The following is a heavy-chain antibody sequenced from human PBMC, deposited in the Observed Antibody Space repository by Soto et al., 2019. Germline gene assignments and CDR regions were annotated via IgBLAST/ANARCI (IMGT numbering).Heavy chain of an antibody. J-gene: IGHJ4*02. CDR1: GGTFRTHG. D-gene: IGHD6-19*01. V-gene: IGHV1-69*01. CDR3: AGYSSGWYNFDD. Sequence: QVQLVHSGADVRTPGSSVKVSCKASGGTFRTHGISWVRQAPGQGLEWMGGIIPMFGSANYAQKFQGRVTVTADESTSTAYMELRSLRYADTAVYYCAGYSSGWYNFDDWGQGTLVTVSS. CDR2: IIPMFGSA.